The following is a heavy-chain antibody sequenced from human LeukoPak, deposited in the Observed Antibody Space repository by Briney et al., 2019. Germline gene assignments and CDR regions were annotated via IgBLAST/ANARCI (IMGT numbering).Heavy chain of an antibody. D-gene: IGHD6-19*01. CDR2: ISSSGSTI. Sequence: GGSLRLSCAASGFTFSSYEMNWVRQAPGKGLEWVSYISSSGSTIYYADSVKGRFTISRDNSKNTLYLQMNSLRAEDTAVYYCAKAARARAVDYYFDYWGQGTLVTVSS. CDR3: AKAARARAVDYYFDY. J-gene: IGHJ4*02. V-gene: IGHV3-48*03. CDR1: GFTFSSYE.